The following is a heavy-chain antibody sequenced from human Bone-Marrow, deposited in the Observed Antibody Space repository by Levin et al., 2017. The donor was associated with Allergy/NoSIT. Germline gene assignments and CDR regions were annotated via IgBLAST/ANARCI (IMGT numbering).Heavy chain of an antibody. Sequence: SQTPSLTCTVSGASIRSGAYYWSWVRQPPGQGLGWIGYIYYNGSTYFNPSLKSRVSISVDTPKNQFSLKMSSVTAADAAYYYSARVLAGLDGSALAYDYWGRGSLVTVSS. CDR1: GASIRSGAYY. CDR2: IYYNGST. D-gene: IGHD3-10*01. V-gene: IGHV4-31*03. CDR3: ARVLAGLDGSALAYDY. J-gene: IGHJ4*02.